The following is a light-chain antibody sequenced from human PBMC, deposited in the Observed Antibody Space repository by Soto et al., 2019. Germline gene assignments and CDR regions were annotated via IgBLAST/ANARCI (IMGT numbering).Light chain of an antibody. V-gene: IGKV1-8*01. CDR1: QGISSY. CDR3: QQSYYNPT. Sequence: IRMTQSPSSLSASTGDRVTITCRASQGISSYLAWYQQTPGKAPKLLIYDISTLQSGVPSRFSGSGSGTDFTLTISSLQHEDFATYYCQQSYYNPTFGQGTKWIS. CDR2: DIS. J-gene: IGKJ1*01.